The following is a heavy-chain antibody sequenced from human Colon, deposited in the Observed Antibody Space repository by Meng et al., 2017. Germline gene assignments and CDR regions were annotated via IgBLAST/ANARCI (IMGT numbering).Heavy chain of an antibody. J-gene: IGHJ4*02. CDR3: ARGGFGSGSYRYRIDH. CDR2: ITWDAGTT. D-gene: IGHD3-10*01. V-gene: IGHV3-43D*03. CDR1: GFTFDDHA. Sequence: GGSLRLSCAASGFTFDDHAMHWVRQAPEKALEWVSLITWDAGTTYIADSVKGRFTISRDNNRHSLYLEMNSLRPEDTAVYYCARGGFGSGSYRYRIDHWGQGTLVTVSS.